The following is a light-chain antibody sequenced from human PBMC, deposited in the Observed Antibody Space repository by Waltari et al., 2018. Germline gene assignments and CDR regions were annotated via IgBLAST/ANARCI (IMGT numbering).Light chain of an antibody. CDR1: QSISTW. V-gene: IGKV1-5*03. Sequence: DIQMNQSPSTLSASVGDRVTITCRASQSISTWLAWYQQKPGKAPNLLIYKASSLHSVVPPSISGSASGTEFTLTLSLLQPDDFATYYCQQYNTSSTFGQGTKVEIK. J-gene: IGKJ1*01. CDR2: KAS. CDR3: QQYNTSST.